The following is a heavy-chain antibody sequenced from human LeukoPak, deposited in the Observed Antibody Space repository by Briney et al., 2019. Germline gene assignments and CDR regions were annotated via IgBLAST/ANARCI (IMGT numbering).Heavy chain of an antibody. V-gene: IGHV3-30-3*01. CDR2: ISYDGSNK. J-gene: IGHJ4*02. D-gene: IGHD4-17*01. Sequence: GRSLRLSCAASGFTFSSYAMHWVRQAPGKGLEWVAVISYDGSNKYYADSVKGRFTISRDNSKNTLYLQMNSLRAEDTAVYYCARLGARQMLEYWGQGTLVTVSS. CDR1: GFTFSSYA. CDR3: ARLGARQMLEY.